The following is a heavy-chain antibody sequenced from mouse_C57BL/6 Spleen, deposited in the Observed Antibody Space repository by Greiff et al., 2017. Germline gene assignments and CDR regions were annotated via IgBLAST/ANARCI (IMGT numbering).Heavy chain of an antibody. V-gene: IGHV1-15*01. CDR2: IDPETGGT. Sequence: QVQLQQPGAELVRPGASVTLSCKASGYTFTGYEMHWVKQTPVHGLEWIGAIDPETGGTAYNQKFKGKATLTVDKSSSTAYMELRSLTSEDSAVXYCTNLPFAYWGQGTLVTVSA. D-gene: IGHD2-1*01. J-gene: IGHJ3*01. CDR1: GYTFTGYE. CDR3: TNLPFAY.